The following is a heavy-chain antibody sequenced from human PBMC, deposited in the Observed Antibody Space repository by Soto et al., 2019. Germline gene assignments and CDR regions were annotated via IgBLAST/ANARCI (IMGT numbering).Heavy chain of an antibody. Sequence: PSETMDLTSTVSGGSISSYYWSWIRQPPGKGLEWIGYIYYSGSTYYNPSLKSRVTISVDRSKNQFSLKLSSVTAADTAVYYCARVPDRWGQGTLVTVSS. CDR1: GGSISSYY. CDR3: ARVPDR. V-gene: IGHV4-59*12. CDR2: IYYSGST. J-gene: IGHJ5*02. D-gene: IGHD2-2*01.